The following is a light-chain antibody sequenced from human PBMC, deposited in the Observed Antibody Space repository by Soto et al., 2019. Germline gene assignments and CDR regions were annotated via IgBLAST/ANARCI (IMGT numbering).Light chain of an antibody. CDR2: AAS. V-gene: IGKV1-39*01. J-gene: IGKJ4*01. CDR3: QQSYSAPSIA. Sequence: DIQMTQSPSSLSASVEDIVTITCRASQSISSYLNWYQQKPGKAPKLLIYAASILQSGVPSRFSRSESGTDFTLAISSLQPEDSATYYCQQSYSAPSIAFSGGTKGEIK. CDR1: QSISSY.